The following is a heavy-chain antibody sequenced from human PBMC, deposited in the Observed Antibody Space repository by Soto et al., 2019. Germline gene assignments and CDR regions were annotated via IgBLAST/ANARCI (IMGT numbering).Heavy chain of an antibody. CDR1: GITLSSYS. CDR2: ISSSSSII. V-gene: IGHV3-48*02. CDR3: GGAGSYPYYYYYGMDG. D-gene: IGHD3-10*01. J-gene: IGHJ6*02. Sequence: EVQLVESGGGLVQPGGSLRLSCAASGITLSSYSMNWVRQAPGKGLEWVSYISSSSSIIYYADSVKGRFTISRDNAKNSLYLQMNSLRDEYTAVYYCGGAGSYPYYYYYGMDGWGPGTTVTVSS.